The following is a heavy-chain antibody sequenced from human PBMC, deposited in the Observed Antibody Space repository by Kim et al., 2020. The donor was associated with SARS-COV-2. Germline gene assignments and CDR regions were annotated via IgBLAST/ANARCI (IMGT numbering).Heavy chain of an antibody. J-gene: IGHJ4*02. CDR3: ARSVFGDNY. V-gene: IGHV3-7*01. CDR2: INQDGSES. Sequence: GASLRLSCAASGFTFSHDWMTWVRQAPGKGLEWVANINQDGSESYYVDSVKGRFTISRDNAKNSLYLQMNSLRDEDTAVYYCARSVFGDNYWGQGTLVSVSS. CDR1: GFTFSHDW. D-gene: IGHD3-10*02.